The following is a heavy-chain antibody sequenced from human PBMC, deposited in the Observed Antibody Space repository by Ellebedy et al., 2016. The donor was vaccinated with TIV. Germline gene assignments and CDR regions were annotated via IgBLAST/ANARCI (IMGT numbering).Heavy chain of an antibody. D-gene: IGHD4-17*01. CDR3: AGTTVTAFDY. V-gene: IGHV4-59*08. J-gene: IGHJ4*02. Sequence: MPSETLSLTCTVSGGSISSYYWSWIRQPPGKGLEWIGYIYYSGSTNYNPSLKSRVTISVDTSKNQFSLKLSSVTAADTAVYYCAGTTVTAFDYWGQGTLVTVSS. CDR2: IYYSGST. CDR1: GGSISSYY.